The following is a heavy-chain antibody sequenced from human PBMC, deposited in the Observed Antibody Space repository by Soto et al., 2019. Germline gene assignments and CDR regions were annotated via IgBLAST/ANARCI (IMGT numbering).Heavy chain of an antibody. CDR1: GFPFSSYS. J-gene: IGHJ6*03. V-gene: IGHV3-48*01. CDR3: ARLNYYYMDV. Sequence: GGSLRLSCAASGFPFSSYSLNWVRQAPGKGLEWVSYISSNSATIYYEDSVKGRFAISRDNAKNSLYLQMNSLRAEDTAVYYCARLNYYYMDVWGTGTTVTVSS. CDR2: ISSNSATI.